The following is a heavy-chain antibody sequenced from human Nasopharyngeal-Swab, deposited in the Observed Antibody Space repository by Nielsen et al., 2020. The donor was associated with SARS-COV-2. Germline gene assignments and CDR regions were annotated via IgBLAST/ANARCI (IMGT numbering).Heavy chain of an antibody. V-gene: IGHV3-74*01. J-gene: IGHJ6*02. D-gene: IGHD6-13*01. CDR1: GFTFSSYW. CDR2: ITTDGSST. CDR3: AVKSSNSRGGLDV. Sequence: GESLKISCAASGFTFSSYWMHWVRQAPGKGLVWVSRITTDGSSTSFADSVKGRFTVSRDNAKNTLYLQMNSLRAEDTAVYYCAVKSSNSRGGLDVWGQVTTVTVSS.